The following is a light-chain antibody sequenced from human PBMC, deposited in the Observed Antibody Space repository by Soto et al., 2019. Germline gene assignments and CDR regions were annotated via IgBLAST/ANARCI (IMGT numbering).Light chain of an antibody. V-gene: IGKV3-20*01. CDR3: QQSGSLPST. J-gene: IGKJ5*01. Sequence: LSKSPVTLSLSTGERATLSCSASQSVSSSYLAWYQQKPGQAPRLLIYGASSRATGIPDRFSGSESGTDFTLTIIRLEPEDFAVYYCQQSGSLPSTFGQGTRLEI. CDR1: QSVSSSY. CDR2: GAS.